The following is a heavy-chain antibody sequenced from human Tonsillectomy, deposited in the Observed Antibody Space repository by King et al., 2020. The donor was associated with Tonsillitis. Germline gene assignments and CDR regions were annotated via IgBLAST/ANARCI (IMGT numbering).Heavy chain of an antibody. J-gene: IGHJ3*02. V-gene: IGHV1-2*02. CDR1: EYTFTGYY. D-gene: IGHD3-22*01. CDR3: ARDLADRDSSGYYPLDAFDI. CDR2: INPNSGGT. Sequence: QLVQSGAEVKKPGASVKVSCKASEYTFTGYYMHWVRQAPGQGLEWMGWINPNSGGTNYAQKFQGRVTMTRDTSISTAYMELSRLRSDDTAVYYCARDLADRDSSGYYPLDAFDIWGQGTMVTVSS.